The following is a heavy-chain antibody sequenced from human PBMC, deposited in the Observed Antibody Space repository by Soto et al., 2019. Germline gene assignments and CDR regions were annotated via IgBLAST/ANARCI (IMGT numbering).Heavy chain of an antibody. V-gene: IGHV1-2*02. CDR1: GYNISSYD. J-gene: IGHJ4*02. Sequence: VKVSCKASGYNISSYDIIWVRQAAGQGLEWMGWINPISGGTNYAQKFQGRVTMTRDTSISTAYMELSRLRSDDTAVYYCARVNVVVVAATREYYFDYWGQGTLVTVSS. CDR3: ARVNVVVVAATREYYFDY. CDR2: INPISGGT. D-gene: IGHD2-15*01.